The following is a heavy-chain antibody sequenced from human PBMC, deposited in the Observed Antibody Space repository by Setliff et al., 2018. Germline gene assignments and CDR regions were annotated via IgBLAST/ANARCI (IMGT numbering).Heavy chain of an antibody. CDR1: GFTFSNYW. CDR2: IYTDGTIT. V-gene: IGHV3-74*01. Sequence: GGSLRLSCAASGFTFSNYWMHWVRQAPGKGLVWVSRIYTDGTITSYADSVKGRFTISRDNAKNTLHLQMDSLRAEDTAVYYCAREGFLIGEALDYWGQGALVTVSS. J-gene: IGHJ4*02. CDR3: AREGFLIGEALDY. D-gene: IGHD7-27*01.